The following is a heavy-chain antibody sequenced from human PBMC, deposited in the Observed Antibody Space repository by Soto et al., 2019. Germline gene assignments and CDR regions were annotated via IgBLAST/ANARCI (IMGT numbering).Heavy chain of an antibody. Sequence: SETLSLTCTVSGGSISSYYWSGIRQPPGKGLEWIGYIYYSGSTNYNPSLKSRVTISVDTSKNQFSLKLSSVTAADTAVYYCAREGVSSSWYNYYGMDVWGQGTTVTVSS. D-gene: IGHD6-13*01. CDR2: IYYSGST. J-gene: IGHJ6*02. CDR1: GGSISSYY. CDR3: AREGVSSSWYNYYGMDV. V-gene: IGHV4-59*01.